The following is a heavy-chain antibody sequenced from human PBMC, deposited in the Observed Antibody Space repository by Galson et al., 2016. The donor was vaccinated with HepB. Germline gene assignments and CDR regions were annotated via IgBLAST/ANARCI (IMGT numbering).Heavy chain of an antibody. CDR3: ARAGGLNENFYFDY. V-gene: IGHV6-1*01. CDR2: TYYRSNYYN. CDR1: GDSVSSNSGA. Sequence: CAISGDSVSSNSGAWNWTRQSPSRGLEWLGRTYYRSNYYNDYAVSVRSRITINPDTSKNHFSLLLTSVTPEDTAVYYCARAGGLNENFYFDYWGQGTLVTVSS. D-gene: IGHD1-1*01. J-gene: IGHJ4*02.